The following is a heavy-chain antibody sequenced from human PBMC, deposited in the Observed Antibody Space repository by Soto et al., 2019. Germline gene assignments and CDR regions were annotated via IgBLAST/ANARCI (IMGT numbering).Heavy chain of an antibody. CDR1: GYTFTSYA. V-gene: IGHV1-3*01. Sequence: ASVKVSCKASGYTFTSYAMHWVRQAPGQRLEWMGWINAGNGNTKYSQKFQGRVTITRDTSASTAYMELSSLRSEDTAGYYCARSGIERGRWGGSSSWFPSRDRYYYYYYGMDVWGQGTTVTVSS. D-gene: IGHD6-13*01. CDR2: INAGNGNT. CDR3: ARSGIERGRWGGSSSWFPSRDRYYYYYYGMDV. J-gene: IGHJ6*02.